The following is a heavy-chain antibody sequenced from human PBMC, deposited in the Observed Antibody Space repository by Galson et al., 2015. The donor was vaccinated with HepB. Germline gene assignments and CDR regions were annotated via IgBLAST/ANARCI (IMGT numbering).Heavy chain of an antibody. J-gene: IGHJ3*02. V-gene: IGHV1-24*01. CDR2: FDPEDGET. CDR1: GYTLTELS. D-gene: IGHD5-12*01. CDR3: ATDLKWLRKDDAFDI. Sequence: SVKVSCKVSGYTLTELSMHWVRQAPGKGLEWMGGFDPEDGETIYAQKFQGTVTMTEDTSTDTAYMELSSLRSEDTAVYYCATDLKWLRKDDAFDIWGQGTMVTVSS.